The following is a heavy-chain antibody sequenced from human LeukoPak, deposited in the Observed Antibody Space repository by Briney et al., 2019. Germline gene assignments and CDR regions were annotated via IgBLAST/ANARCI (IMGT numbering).Heavy chain of an antibody. CDR2: IYHSGST. Sequence: PSETLSLTCAVSGYSISSDYYWGWIRQPPGKGLELIGSIYHSGSTYYNPSLKSRVTISLAPSKNQFSLKLSSVTAADTAVYYCARHYDFWSGYSPRGYFDYWGQGTLVTVSS. V-gene: IGHV4-38-2*01. CDR1: GYSISSDYY. CDR3: ARHYDFWSGYSPRGYFDY. D-gene: IGHD3-3*01. J-gene: IGHJ4*03.